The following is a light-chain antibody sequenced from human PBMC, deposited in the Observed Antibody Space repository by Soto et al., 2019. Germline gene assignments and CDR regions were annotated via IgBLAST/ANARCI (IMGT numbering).Light chain of an antibody. CDR3: QQYNNWPYT. CDR2: GAS. CDR1: QSVYSN. J-gene: IGKJ3*01. Sequence: EIVMTQSPATLSVSPGERATLSCRASQSVYSNLAWYQQKPGQPPRLLIYGASTRATGIPARFSGSGSVTEFTFTISSLQSENFAAYYCQQYNNWPYTFGPGTKVDIK. V-gene: IGKV3-15*01.